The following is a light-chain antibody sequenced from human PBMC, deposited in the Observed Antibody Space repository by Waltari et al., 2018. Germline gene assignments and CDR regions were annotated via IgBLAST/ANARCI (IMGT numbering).Light chain of an antibody. CDR3: QQRHNWPLT. CDR2: DTS. V-gene: IGKV3-11*01. J-gene: IGKJ4*01. CDR1: QSVRVY. Sequence: IVLTQSPATLSLSPGERATLSCRASQSVRVYLAWYQQKPGQAPRLLIYDTSNRAPGTPDRFSGSGSGTDFSLSISSLEPEDFAVYYCQQRHNWPLTFGGGTKVEIK.